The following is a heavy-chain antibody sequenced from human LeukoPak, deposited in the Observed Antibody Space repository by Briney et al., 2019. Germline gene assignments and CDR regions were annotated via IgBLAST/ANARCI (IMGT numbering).Heavy chain of an antibody. D-gene: IGHD3/OR15-3a*01. V-gene: IGHV4-38-2*02. CDR1: GFSITRGYF. CDR3: ARGQIYDYWTPVSWKFDL. Sequence: SGTLSLTCRVSGFSITRGYFWGWIRQSPGKGLEWVGNIFTTGAGSTYYNPSVKSRVTLFSDKAKDQLSLKMNSVTAADTAVYYCARGQIYDYWTPVSWKFDLWGRGTLVSVSS. CDR2: IFTTGAGST. J-gene: IGHJ2*01.